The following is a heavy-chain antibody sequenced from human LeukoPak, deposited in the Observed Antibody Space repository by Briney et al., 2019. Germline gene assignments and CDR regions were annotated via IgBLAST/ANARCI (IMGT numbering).Heavy chain of an antibody. CDR3: ARGPTPWMATPSAFDV. D-gene: IGHD5-24*01. V-gene: IGHV3-11*01. J-gene: IGHJ3*01. Sequence: GGSLRLSCAASGFTFSDYYMSWIRQAPGKGLEWVSYISSSGSTIYYADSVKGRFTISRDNAKNSLYLQMNSLRAGDTAVYYCARGPTPWMATPSAFDVWGQGTMVTVSS. CDR2: ISSSGSTI. CDR1: GFTFSDYY.